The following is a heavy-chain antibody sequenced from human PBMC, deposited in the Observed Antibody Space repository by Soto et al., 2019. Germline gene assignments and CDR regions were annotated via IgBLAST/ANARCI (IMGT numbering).Heavy chain of an antibody. CDR3: ARWNGYGDS. CDR2: FSGSSGNT. CDR1: GFSISTYG. J-gene: IGHJ4*02. Sequence: GGSLRLSCAASGFSISTYGVTWVRQAPVKGLEWVSGFSGSSGNTYYADSVKGRFTISRDNSKNTVYLQMNSLRAEDTAVYYCARWNGYGDSWGQGTLVTV. V-gene: IGHV3-23*01. D-gene: IGHD1-1*01.